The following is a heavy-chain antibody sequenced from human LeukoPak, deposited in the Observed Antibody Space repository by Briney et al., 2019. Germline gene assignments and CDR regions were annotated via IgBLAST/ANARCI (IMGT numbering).Heavy chain of an antibody. Sequence: GGSLRLSCAASGFTFSSYSMNWVRQAPGKGLEWVSSISSSSSYIYYADSVKGRFTISRDNAKNSLYLQMNSLRAEDTAVYYCARLTYYYGSGWHPEEPIDYWGQGTLVTVSS. D-gene: IGHD3-10*01. J-gene: IGHJ4*02. V-gene: IGHV3-21*01. CDR2: ISSSSSYI. CDR1: GFTFSSYS. CDR3: ARLTYYYGSGWHPEEPIDY.